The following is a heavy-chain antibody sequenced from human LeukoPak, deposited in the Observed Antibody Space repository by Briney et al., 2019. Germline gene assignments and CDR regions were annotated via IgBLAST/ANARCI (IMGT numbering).Heavy chain of an antibody. Sequence: PGGSLRLSCAASGFTVSSNYMSWVRQAPGKGLGWVSVIYSGGSTYYADSVKGRFTISRDNSKNTLYLQMNSLRAEDTAVYYCASQGWDCSSTSCYYYWGQGTLVTVSS. CDR1: GFTVSSNY. V-gene: IGHV3-53*01. D-gene: IGHD2-2*01. J-gene: IGHJ4*02. CDR3: ASQGWDCSSTSCYYY. CDR2: IYSGGST.